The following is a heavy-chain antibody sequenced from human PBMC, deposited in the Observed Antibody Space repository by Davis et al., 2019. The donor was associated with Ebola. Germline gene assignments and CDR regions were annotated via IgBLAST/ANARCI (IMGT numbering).Heavy chain of an antibody. V-gene: IGHV4-59*03. CDR1: GVSISRHY. Sequence: PGGSLRLSCTVSGVSISRHYWSWIRQPPGKRLEWIGSIFYTGSAYYNSSLASRATISVDTSKNQFSLKLTSVTAADTAMYYCSERGSSVWGQGTLVTVSS. J-gene: IGHJ4*02. D-gene: IGHD3-10*01. CDR3: SERGSSV. CDR2: IFYTGSA.